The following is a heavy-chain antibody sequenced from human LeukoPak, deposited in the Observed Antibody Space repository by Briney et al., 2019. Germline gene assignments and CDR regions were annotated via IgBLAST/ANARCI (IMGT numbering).Heavy chain of an antibody. CDR1: GYTFTSYY. Sequence: ASVKVSCKASGYTFTSYYMHWVRQAPGQGLEWMGIINPSGGSTSYAQKFQGRVTMTRDMSTSTVYMELSSLRAEDTALYYCTRVPVRAFCGRDCYRDAFDIWGQGTMVTVSS. CDR2: INPSGGST. J-gene: IGHJ3*02. V-gene: IGHV1-46*03. D-gene: IGHD2-21*02. CDR3: TRVPVRAFCGRDCYRDAFDI.